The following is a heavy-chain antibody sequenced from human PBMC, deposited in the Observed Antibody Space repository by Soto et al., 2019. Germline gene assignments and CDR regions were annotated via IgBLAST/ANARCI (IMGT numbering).Heavy chain of an antibody. CDR3: ARHRFQDGYKFDY. J-gene: IGHJ4*02. CDR1: GGSISSYY. Sequence: PSETLSLTCTVSGGSISSYYWSWIRQPPGKGLEWIGYIYYSGSTNYNPSLKSRVTISVDTSKNQFSLKLSSVTAADTAVYYCARHRFQDGYKFDYWGQGTLVTVSS. D-gene: IGHD5-12*01. V-gene: IGHV4-59*08. CDR2: IYYSGST.